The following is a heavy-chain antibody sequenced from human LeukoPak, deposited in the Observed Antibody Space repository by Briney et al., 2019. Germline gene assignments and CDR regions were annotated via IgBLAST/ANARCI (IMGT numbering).Heavy chain of an antibody. D-gene: IGHD3-10*01. CDR3: ARMVRGVKVAFDI. CDR2: IYYSGST. Sequence: PSETLSLTCTVSGGSISSYYWSWIRQPPGKGLEWIGYIYYSGSTNYNPSLKSRVTISVDTSKNQFSLKLSSVTAADTAVYYCARMVRGVKVAFDIWGQGTMVTVSS. V-gene: IGHV4-59*01. J-gene: IGHJ3*02. CDR1: GGSISSYY.